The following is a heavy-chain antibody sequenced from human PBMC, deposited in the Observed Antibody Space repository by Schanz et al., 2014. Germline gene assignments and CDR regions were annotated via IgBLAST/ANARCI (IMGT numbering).Heavy chain of an antibody. Sequence: QLVQSGSEFRKPGASVKVSCKASGYIFSSYAIHWVRQVPGQGLEWMGWINPTTGNPGYAQGFTGRFVFSFDTSVSTAYLQISGLKAEDIAVYYCARARYGLDVWGQGTTVTVSS. CDR3: ARARYGLDV. CDR1: GYIFSSYA. CDR2: INPTTGNP. J-gene: IGHJ6*02. V-gene: IGHV7-4-1*02.